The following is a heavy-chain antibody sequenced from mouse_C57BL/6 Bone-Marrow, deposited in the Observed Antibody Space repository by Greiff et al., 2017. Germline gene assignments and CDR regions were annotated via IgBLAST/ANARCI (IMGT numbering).Heavy chain of an antibody. J-gene: IGHJ1*03. CDR3: AAITTPGYFDV. D-gene: IGHD1-1*01. Sequence: QVQLQQSGPELVKPGASVKISCKASGYAFSSSWMNWVKQRPGKGLEWIGRINLGDGDTNYNGRFKGKATLTADKSSSTAYMQLSSLTSEDSAVYFCAAITTPGYFDVWGTGTTVTVSS. CDR2: INLGDGDT. V-gene: IGHV1-82*01. CDR1: GYAFSSSW.